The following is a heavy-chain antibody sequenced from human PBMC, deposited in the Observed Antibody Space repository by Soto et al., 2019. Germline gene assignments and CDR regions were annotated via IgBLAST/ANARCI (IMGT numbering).Heavy chain of an antibody. V-gene: IGHV1-69*05. D-gene: IGHD3-10*01. Sequence: SVKVSCKASGGTFSSYASSWVRQAPGQGLEWMGGIIPIFGTATYAQKFQGRVTMTRDTSISTAYMELSRLRSDDTAVYYCARVLAVRGALYYSGMDVWGQGTTVTVSS. CDR1: GGTFSSYA. J-gene: IGHJ6*02. CDR3: ARVLAVRGALYYSGMDV. CDR2: IIPIFGTA.